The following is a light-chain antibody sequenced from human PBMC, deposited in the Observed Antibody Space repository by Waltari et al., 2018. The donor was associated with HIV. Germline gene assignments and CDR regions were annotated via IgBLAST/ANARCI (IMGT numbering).Light chain of an antibody. CDR3: LLSYSDTRGGV. Sequence: QAVVTQEPSLTVFPGGTVTLTCGSNTGAVTSGHYPYWFQQKPGQAPRTLIYDTSNKHSWTPARFSGSLLGGKAALTLSGAQPEDEAEYYCLLSYSDTRGGVFGGGTKLTVL. CDR1: TGAVTSGHY. J-gene: IGLJ3*02. V-gene: IGLV7-46*01. CDR2: DTS.